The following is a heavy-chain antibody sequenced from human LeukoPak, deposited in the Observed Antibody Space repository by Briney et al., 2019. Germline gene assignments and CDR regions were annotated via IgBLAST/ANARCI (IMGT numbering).Heavy chain of an antibody. D-gene: IGHD2-2*02. Sequence: SETLSLTCVVYGGSFSGYYWSWIRQPPGKGLEWIGEIDHSGTTNYNPSLKSRVTISVDTSKNQFSLMVSSVTAADTAVYYCATGRNGVEPAPILGVGPWYNYHYMDVWGKGTTVTVSS. CDR1: GGSFSGYY. CDR2: IDHSGTT. V-gene: IGHV4-34*01. CDR3: ATGRNGVEPAPILGVGPWYNYHYMDV. J-gene: IGHJ6*03.